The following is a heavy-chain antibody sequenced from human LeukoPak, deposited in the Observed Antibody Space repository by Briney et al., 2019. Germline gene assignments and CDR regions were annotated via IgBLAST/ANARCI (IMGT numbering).Heavy chain of an antibody. V-gene: IGHV3-33*01. Sequence: GGSLRLSCAASGFTFSTYAMHWVRQAPGKGLEWVAVIWHDGSNKYYADSVKGRFTISGDNSKNTLYLQMDSLRAEDTAVYYCARSQYCSGGSCYRLGDYWGQGTLVTVSS. D-gene: IGHD2-15*01. J-gene: IGHJ4*02. CDR1: GFTFSTYA. CDR2: IWHDGSNK. CDR3: ARSQYCSGGSCYRLGDY.